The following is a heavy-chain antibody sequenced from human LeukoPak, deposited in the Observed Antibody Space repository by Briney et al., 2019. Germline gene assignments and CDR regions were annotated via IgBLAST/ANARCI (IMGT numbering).Heavy chain of an antibody. CDR1: GYTFTNYY. CDR3: ARDNSVGDTAWWFDP. D-gene: IGHD1-26*01. Sequence: ASVKVSCKASGYTFTNYYMHWVRQAPGQGLEWMGMINPSGGSTSYAQKFQGRVTMTRDMSTSTDYMELISLRSEDTAVYYCARDNSVGDTAWWFDPWGQGNLVIVSS. J-gene: IGHJ5*02. V-gene: IGHV1-46*01. CDR2: INPSGGST.